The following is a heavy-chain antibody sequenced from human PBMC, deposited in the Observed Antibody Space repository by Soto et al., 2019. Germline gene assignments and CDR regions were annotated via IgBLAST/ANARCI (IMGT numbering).Heavy chain of an antibody. V-gene: IGHV3-30-3*01. Sequence: LRLSCAASGFTFSSYAMHCVRQAPGKGLEWVAVISYDGSNKYYADSVKGRFTISRDNSKNTLYLQMNSLRAEDTAVYYCASILFVRGVDYWGQGTLVTVSS. J-gene: IGHJ4*02. CDR2: ISYDGSNK. CDR3: ASILFVRGVDY. D-gene: IGHD6-6*01. CDR1: GFTFSSYA.